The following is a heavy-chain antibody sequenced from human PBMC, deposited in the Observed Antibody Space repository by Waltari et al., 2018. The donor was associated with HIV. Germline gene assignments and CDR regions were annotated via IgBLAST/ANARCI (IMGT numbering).Heavy chain of an antibody. CDR1: GYTFTDNY. D-gene: IGHD2-2*01. J-gene: IGHJ6*02. CDR2: INPKSGGT. Sequence: QVELVQSGAEVKKPGASVKVSCKASGYTFTDNYIHWVRQAPGHGLEWMGWINPKSGGTKQAQKLQGSVTRTRDTSMSTVYMEVSRWTSDDTAVYYCARGGASTTPRDYNYYGLDVWGQGTTVTVSS. CDR3: ARGGASTTPRDYNYYGLDV. V-gene: IGHV1-2*02.